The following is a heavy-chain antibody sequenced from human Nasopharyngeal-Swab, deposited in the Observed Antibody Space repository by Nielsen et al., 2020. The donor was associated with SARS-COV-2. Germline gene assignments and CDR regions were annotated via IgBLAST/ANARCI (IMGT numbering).Heavy chain of an antibody. V-gene: IGHV3-21*01. D-gene: IGHD2-2*01. Sequence: GESLKISCAASGFTFSSYSMNWVRQAPGKGLEWVSSISSSSSYIYYADSVKGRFTISRDNAKNSLCLQMNSLRAEDTAVYYCARGQYCSSTSCYARGYYYYYGMDVWGQGTTVTVSS. CDR1: GFTFSSYS. J-gene: IGHJ6*02. CDR3: ARGQYCSSTSCYARGYYYYYGMDV. CDR2: ISSSSSYI.